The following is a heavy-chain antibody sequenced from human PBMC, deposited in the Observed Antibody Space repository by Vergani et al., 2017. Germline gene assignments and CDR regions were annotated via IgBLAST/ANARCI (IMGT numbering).Heavy chain of an antibody. V-gene: IGHV3-30*18. CDR2: ISNDGSKK. J-gene: IGHJ6*03. Sequence: QVQLAESGGGRVQPGSSLRLYCAASGCSFSSHAIHWVRQAPGKGLEWVAVISNDGSKKYYADSVKGRFTISRDNSKNTLDLQMNSLRTQDTAVYYCAKSGSVTSGSLQYNFYKDVWGKGTTVTVS. CDR3: AKSGSVTSGSLQYNFYKDV. D-gene: IGHD3-10*01. CDR1: GCSFSSHA.